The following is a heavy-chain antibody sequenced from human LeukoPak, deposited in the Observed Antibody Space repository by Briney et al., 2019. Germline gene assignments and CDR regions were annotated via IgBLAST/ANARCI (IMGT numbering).Heavy chain of an antibody. CDR2: IIPIFGTA. V-gene: IGHV1-69*05. CDR3: ARARSDWSGNDY. CDR1: GGTFSSYA. Sequence: ASVKVSCKASGGTFSSYAISWVRQAPGQGLEWMGGIIPIFGTANYAQKFQDRVTITRNTSASTAYLELSSLRSEDTAVYYCARARSDWSGNDYWGQGTLVTVSS. J-gene: IGHJ4*02. D-gene: IGHD3-3*01.